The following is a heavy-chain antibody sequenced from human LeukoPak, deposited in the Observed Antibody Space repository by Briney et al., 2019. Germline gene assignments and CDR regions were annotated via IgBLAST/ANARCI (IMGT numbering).Heavy chain of an antibody. V-gene: IGHV3-48*02. CDR1: GFTLSTYS. J-gene: IGHJ4*02. CDR3: ARSNYGDSSRYGY. Sequence: PGGSLRLSCAASGFTLSTYSMSWVRQAPGKGLEWVSYTSSSSSSIQYADSVKGRFTISRDSAKNSLYLQMNSLRDEDTAIYYCARSNYGDSSRYGYWGQGTLVTVSS. CDR2: TSSSSSSI. D-gene: IGHD4-17*01.